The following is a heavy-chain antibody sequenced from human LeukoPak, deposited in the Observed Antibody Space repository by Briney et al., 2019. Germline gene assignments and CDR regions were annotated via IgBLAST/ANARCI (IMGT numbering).Heavy chain of an antibody. CDR2: IYYIGST. CDR1: GGSISSGNNY. CDR3: ARRGYFDGSGLDH. D-gene: IGHD3-22*01. V-gene: IGHV4-30-4*02. J-gene: IGHJ4*02. Sequence: SETLSLTCTVSGGSISSGNNYWSWIRQPPGKGLEWIGCIYYIGSTYNSPSLKSRITISVDTSKNQLSLKLSSVTAADTAVYFCARRGYFDGSGLDHWGQGTLVTVSS.